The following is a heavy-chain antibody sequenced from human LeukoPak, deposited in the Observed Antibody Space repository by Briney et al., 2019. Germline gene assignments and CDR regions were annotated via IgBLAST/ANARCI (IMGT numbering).Heavy chain of an antibody. CDR1: GGSISSSSYY. CDR3: AGGKLSSIVVVPAAPRWFDP. CDR2: IYYSGST. V-gene: IGHV4-39*07. J-gene: IGHJ5*02. Sequence: SETLSLTCTVSGGSISSSSYYWGWIRQPPGKGLEWIGSIYYSGSTYYNPSLKSRVTISVDTSKNQFSLKLSSVTAADTAVYYCAGGKLSSIVVVPAAPRWFDPWGQGTLVTVSS. D-gene: IGHD2-2*01.